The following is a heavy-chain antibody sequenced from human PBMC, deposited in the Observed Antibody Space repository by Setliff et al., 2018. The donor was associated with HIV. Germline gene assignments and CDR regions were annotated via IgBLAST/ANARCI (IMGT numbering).Heavy chain of an antibody. V-gene: IGHV1-69-2*01. Sequence: ASVKVSCKASGYSFTTYFMHWVRQAPGKGLEWMGRIDPEDGETIYAARFRGRISLTVDKSTGTAYMELNRLRSEDTAVYYCGTVRIAVPDDFDFWGQGTLVTVSS. CDR3: GTVRIAVPDDFDF. D-gene: IGHD6-19*01. J-gene: IGHJ4*02. CDR2: IDPEDGET. CDR1: GYSFTTYF.